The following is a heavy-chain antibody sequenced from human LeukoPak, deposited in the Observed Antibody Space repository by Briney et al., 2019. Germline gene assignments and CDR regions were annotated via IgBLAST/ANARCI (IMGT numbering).Heavy chain of an antibody. CDR3: ARLADAYYYMDV. Sequence: GESLQISCMASGYSFTTYWIGWVRQMPGKGLGWMGIIYPGDSDTRYSPSFQGQVTISADKSISTASLQWSSLKASDTAMYYCARLADAYYYMDVWGKGTTVTVSS. CDR1: GYSFTTYW. V-gene: IGHV5-51*01. CDR2: IYPGDSDT. J-gene: IGHJ6*03.